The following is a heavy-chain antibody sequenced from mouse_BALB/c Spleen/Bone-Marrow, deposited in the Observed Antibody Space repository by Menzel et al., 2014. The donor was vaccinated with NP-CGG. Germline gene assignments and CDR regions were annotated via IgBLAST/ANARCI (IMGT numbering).Heavy chain of an antibody. CDR2: INPYNDGT. CDR3: ARSLHGFDWYFDV. CDR1: GYTFTSYV. J-gene: IGHJ1*01. Sequence: VQLKQSGPELVKPGASVKMSCKASGYTFTSYVMHWVKQKPGQGLEWIGNINPYNDGTKYNEKFKGKATLTSDKFSSTAYMELGSLTSEDSAVYYCARSLHGFDWYFDVWGAGTTVTVSS. V-gene: IGHV1-14*01. D-gene: IGHD2-2*01.